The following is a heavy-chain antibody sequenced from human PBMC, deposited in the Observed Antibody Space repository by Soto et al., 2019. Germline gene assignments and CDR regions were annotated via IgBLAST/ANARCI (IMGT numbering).Heavy chain of an antibody. V-gene: IGHV3-7*01. CDR2: IKQDGSEK. Sequence: EVQLVESGGGLVQPGGSLRLSCAASGFTFSSYWMSWVRQAPGKGLEWVANIKQDGSEKSYVASVKGRFTISRDNAKNSLYLQMNSLRAEDTAVYYCARVRTPFKYYFDYWGQGTLVTVSS. CDR3: ARVRTPFKYYFDY. J-gene: IGHJ4*02. CDR1: GFTFSSYW.